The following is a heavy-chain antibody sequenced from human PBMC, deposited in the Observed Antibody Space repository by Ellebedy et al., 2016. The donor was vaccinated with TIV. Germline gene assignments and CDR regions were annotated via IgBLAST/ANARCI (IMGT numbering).Heavy chain of an antibody. D-gene: IGHD6-19*01. Sequence: GESLKISCAASGFTVSSNYMSWVRQAPGKGLEWVSVIYSGGSTYYADSVKGRFTISRDNAKNSLYLQMNSLRDEDTAVYYCARVWGAVAGTVYWFDPWGQGTLVTVSS. CDR2: IYSGGST. J-gene: IGHJ5*02. CDR3: ARVWGAVAGTVYWFDP. V-gene: IGHV3-66*01. CDR1: GFTVSSNY.